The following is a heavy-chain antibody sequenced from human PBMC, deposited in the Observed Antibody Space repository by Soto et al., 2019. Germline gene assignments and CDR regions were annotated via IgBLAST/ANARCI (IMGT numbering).Heavy chain of an antibody. CDR3: ARLSYYFYSMDV. CDR2: IKQDGSEE. Sequence: EVQLVESGGGLVQPGGSLRLSCAASGFTFSTYWMSWVRQAPGKGLEWVANIKQDGSEEYYVDSVKDRFTISRDNAKNSLYLQMNSLRAEDTAVYFCARLSYYFYSMDVWGKGTTVTVSS. CDR1: GFTFSTYW. J-gene: IGHJ6*03. V-gene: IGHV3-7*01.